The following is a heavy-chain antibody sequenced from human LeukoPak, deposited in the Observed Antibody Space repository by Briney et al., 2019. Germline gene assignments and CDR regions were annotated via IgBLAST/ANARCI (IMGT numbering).Heavy chain of an antibody. CDR3: ARGGDYYYYYYMVV. D-gene: IGHD3-16*01. J-gene: IGHJ6*03. V-gene: IGHV1-2*02. CDR1: GYTFTGYY. CDR2: INPNSGGT. Sequence: ASVKVSCKASGYTFTGYYMHWVRQVPGQGLEWMGWINPNSGGTNYAQKFQGRVTMTRDTSISTAYMELSRLRSDDTAVYYCARGGDYYYYYYMVVWGKGTTVTISS.